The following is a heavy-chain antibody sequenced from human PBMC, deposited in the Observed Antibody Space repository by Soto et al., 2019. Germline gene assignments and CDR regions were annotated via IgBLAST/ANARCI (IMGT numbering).Heavy chain of an antibody. CDR1: GFTFSSYS. CDR2: ISSSSSYI. V-gene: IGHV3-21*01. CDR3: ARRTGTNLDG. D-gene: IGHD1-1*01. J-gene: IGHJ6*02. Sequence: GGPLILSCAAAGFTFSSYSMNWVRQAPGKGLEWVSSISSSSSYIYYADSVQGRFTISRDNAKNSLYLQMNSLRAEDTAVYYSARRTGTNLDGWGPGTTVPV.